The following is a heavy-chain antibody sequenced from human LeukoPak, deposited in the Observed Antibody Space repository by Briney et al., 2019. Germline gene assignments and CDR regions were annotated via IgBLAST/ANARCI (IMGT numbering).Heavy chain of an antibody. CDR3: ARDGQDNIGLEYFDY. J-gene: IGHJ4*02. V-gene: IGHV3-74*01. Sequence: GGSLRLSCAASGFTFSTYWMHWVRQAPGKGLVWVSRIKIDGGDTSYADSVKGRFTISRDNAKNTLYLQMNSLRAEDTAIYDCARDGQDNIGLEYFDYWGQGTLVTVSS. D-gene: IGHD6-19*01. CDR2: IKIDGGDT. CDR1: GFTFSTYW.